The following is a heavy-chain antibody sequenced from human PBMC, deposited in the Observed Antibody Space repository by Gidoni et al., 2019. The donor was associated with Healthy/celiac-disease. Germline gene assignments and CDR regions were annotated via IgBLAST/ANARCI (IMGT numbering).Heavy chain of an antibody. V-gene: IGHV4-34*01. CDR2: INHSGST. Sequence: QVQLQQWGAGLLKPSETLSLTCAVYGGSFSGYYWSWIRQPPGKGLEWIGEINHSGSTNYNPSLKSRVTISVDTSKNQFSLKLSSVTAADTAVYYCARSGRGYDYVYWGQGTLVTVSS. CDR1: GGSFSGYY. CDR3: ARSGRGYDYVY. J-gene: IGHJ4*02. D-gene: IGHD5-12*01.